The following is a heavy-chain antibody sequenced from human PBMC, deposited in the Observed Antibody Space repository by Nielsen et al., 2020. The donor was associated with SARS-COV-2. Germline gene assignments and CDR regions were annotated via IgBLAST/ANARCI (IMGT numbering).Heavy chain of an antibody. CDR2: IYSGGST. Sequence: GRSLKLSCAASGFTVSSNYMSWVRQAPGKGLEWVSVIYSGGSTYYADSVKGRFTISRDNSKNTLYLQMNSLRAEDTAVYYCARDSYGGNGYFDYWGQGTLVTVSS. J-gene: IGHJ4*02. CDR1: GFTVSSNY. V-gene: IGHV3-53*01. CDR3: ARDSYGGNGYFDY. D-gene: IGHD4-23*01.